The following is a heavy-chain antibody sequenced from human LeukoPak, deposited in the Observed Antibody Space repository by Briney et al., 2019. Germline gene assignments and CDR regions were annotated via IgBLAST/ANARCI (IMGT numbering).Heavy chain of an antibody. V-gene: IGHV3-30*02. D-gene: IGHD3-9*01. CDR3: AIGLRYFDWLLH. CDR1: GFTFSSYG. CDR2: IRYDGSNK. Sequence: GGSLRLSCAASGFTFSSYGMHWVRQAPGKGLEWVAFIRYDGSNKYYADSVKGRFTISRDNSKNTLYLQMNSLRAEDTAVYYCAIGLRYFDWLLHWGQGTLVTVSS. J-gene: IGHJ4*02.